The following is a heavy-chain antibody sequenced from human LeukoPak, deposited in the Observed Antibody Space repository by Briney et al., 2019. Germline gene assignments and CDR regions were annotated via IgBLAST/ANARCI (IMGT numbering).Heavy chain of an antibody. J-gene: IGHJ5*02. CDR1: GDSVSSNNVA. D-gene: IGHD1-26*01. V-gene: IGHV6-1*01. CDR2: TYYRSKWFT. Sequence: SQTLSLTCAISGDSVSSNNVAWHWIRQSPSRGLEWLGRTYYRSKWFTDYAVSVRSRITINPDTSKNQFSLQLSSVTPEDTAVYYCARAIRVGWFDPWGQGTLVTVSS. CDR3: ARAIRVGWFDP.